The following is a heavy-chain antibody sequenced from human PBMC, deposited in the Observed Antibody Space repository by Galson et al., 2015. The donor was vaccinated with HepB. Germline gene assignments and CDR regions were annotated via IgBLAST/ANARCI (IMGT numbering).Heavy chain of an antibody. CDR2: IIPILGIA. D-gene: IGHD2-2*01. CDR3: ARGHCSSTSCSTKTYYYYYMDV. J-gene: IGHJ6*03. CDR1: GGTFSSYA. Sequence: SVKVSCKASGGTFSSYAISWVRQAPGQGLEWMGRIIPILGIANYAQKFQGRVTITADKSTSTAYMELSSLRSEDTAVYYCARGHCSSTSCSTKTYYYYYMDVWGKGTTVTVSS. V-gene: IGHV1-69*04.